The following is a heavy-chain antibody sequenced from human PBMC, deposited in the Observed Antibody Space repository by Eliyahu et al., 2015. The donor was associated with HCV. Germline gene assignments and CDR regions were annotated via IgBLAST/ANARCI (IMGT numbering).Heavy chain of an antibody. CDR2: IYPGDSDX. CDR1: XYSFTSYW. CDR3: ARHLAAAGTSSVPLDY. J-gene: IGHJ4*02. Sequence: EVQLVQSGAEVKKPGESLKISCKGSXYSFTSYWIGWVRQMPGKGXEWMGIIYPGDSDXRYSPSXQGQVTISADKSISTAYXQWSSLKASDTAMYYCARHLAAAGTSSVPLDYWGQGTLVTVSS. D-gene: IGHD6-13*01. V-gene: IGHV5-51*01.